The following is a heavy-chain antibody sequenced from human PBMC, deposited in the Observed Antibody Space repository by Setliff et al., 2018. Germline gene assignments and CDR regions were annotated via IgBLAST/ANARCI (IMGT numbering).Heavy chain of an antibody. CDR1: GDSMSFSY. D-gene: IGHD3-10*01. CDR3: AKGRGEMDS. CDR2: IYYSGST. Sequence: PSETLSLTCSVSGDSMSFSYWSWIRQPPGKGLAWIGYIYYSGSTDSHPSLKSRVSITIDTSKNQFSLNVRSVTAADTAIYYCAKGRGEMDSWGQGTLVTVSS. V-gene: IGHV4-59*01. J-gene: IGHJ4*02.